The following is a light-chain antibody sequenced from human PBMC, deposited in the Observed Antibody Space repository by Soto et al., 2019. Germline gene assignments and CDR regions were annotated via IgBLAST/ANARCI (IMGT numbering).Light chain of an antibody. J-gene: IGKJ4*01. CDR1: QSVSSIY. Sequence: EIVLTQSPGTLSLSPGERATLSCGASQSVSSIYLAWYQQKPGQAPRLLIYDASSRATGIPDRFSGSGSGTDFTLTISRLEPEDFAVYYCQQYGSSPPLTFGGGTKVEIE. CDR2: DAS. V-gene: IGKV3-20*01. CDR3: QQYGSSPPLT.